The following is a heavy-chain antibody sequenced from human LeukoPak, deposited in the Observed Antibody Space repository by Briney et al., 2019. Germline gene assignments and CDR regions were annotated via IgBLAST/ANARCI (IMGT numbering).Heavy chain of an antibody. D-gene: IGHD6-19*01. CDR3: AARGEQWLVNYYYYMDV. J-gene: IGHJ6*03. CDR2: IIPIFGTA. CDR1: GYTFTGYY. Sequence: SVKVSCKASGYTFTGYYMHWVRQAPGQGLEWMGGIIPIFGTANYAQKFQGRVTITADKSTSTAYMELSSLRSEDTAVYYCAARGEQWLVNYYYYMDVWGKGTTVTVSS. V-gene: IGHV1-69*06.